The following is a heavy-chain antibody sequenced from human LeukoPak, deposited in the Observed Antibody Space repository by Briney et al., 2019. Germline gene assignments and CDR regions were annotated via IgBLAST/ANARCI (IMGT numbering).Heavy chain of an antibody. CDR1: GGSFSSYY. D-gene: IGHD2-8*01. CDR2: INYSGST. Sequence: SETLSLTCAVYGGSFSSYYWSWIRQPPGKGLEWIGEINYSGSTNYNPSLKSRVTISVDTSKNQFSLKLSSVTAADTAVYYCAREGGRYCTNGVCHLDYWGQGTLVTVPS. J-gene: IGHJ4*02. CDR3: AREGGRYCTNGVCHLDY. V-gene: IGHV4-34*01.